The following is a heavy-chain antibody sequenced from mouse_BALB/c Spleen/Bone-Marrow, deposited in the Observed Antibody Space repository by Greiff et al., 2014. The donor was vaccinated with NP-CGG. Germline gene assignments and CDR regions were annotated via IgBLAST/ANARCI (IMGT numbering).Heavy chain of an antibody. D-gene: IGHD2-14*01. Sequence: QVQLEQSGAELVKPGASVKLSCKASGYTFTSYDINWVRQRPEQGLEWIGWIFPGDGGTKCNEKFKGKATLTTDKSSSTAYMQHNRLTFEDSAVYFCARNYRYAWFAYWGQGTLVTVST. V-gene: IGHV1-85*01. CDR2: IFPGDGGT. CDR1: GYTFTSYD. CDR3: ARNYRYAWFAY. J-gene: IGHJ3*01.